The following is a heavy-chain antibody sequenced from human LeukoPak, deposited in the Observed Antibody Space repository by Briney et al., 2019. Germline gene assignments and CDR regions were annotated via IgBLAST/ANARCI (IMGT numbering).Heavy chain of an antibody. D-gene: IGHD2-2*01. J-gene: IGHJ4*02. CDR1: GGSISSGDYY. CDR3: ARHLYPRDYFDY. CDR2: MYYTGST. V-gene: IGHV4-30-4*08. Sequence: SQTMSLTCTVSGGSISSGDYYWSWIRQPPGKGLEWIGYMYYTGSTYYNPSLKSRVTISVDTSKNQFSLKLSSVTAANTAVYYCARHLYPRDYFDYWGQGTLVTVSS.